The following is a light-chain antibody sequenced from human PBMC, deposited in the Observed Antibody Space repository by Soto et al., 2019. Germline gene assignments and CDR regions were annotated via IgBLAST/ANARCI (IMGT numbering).Light chain of an antibody. J-gene: IGKJ3*01. V-gene: IGKV1-39*01. CDR2: AAS. CDR1: QSISSY. Sequence: DIQMTQSPSSLSASVGDRVTITCRASQSISSYLNWYQQKPGKAPKLLIYAASSLQSGVPSRFSGSGSGTDFTLTISSLQPEDFATYYCQQSYSTLVTLGPGTKVDIK. CDR3: QQSYSTLVT.